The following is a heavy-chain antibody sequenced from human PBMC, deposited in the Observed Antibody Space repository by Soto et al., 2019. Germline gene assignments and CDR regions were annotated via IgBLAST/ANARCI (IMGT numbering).Heavy chain of an antibody. D-gene: IGHD3-22*01. CDR3: ARDDRGYYDSSGYYPSYAFDI. V-gene: IGHV4-59*01. CDR1: GGSISSYY. CDR2: IYYSGST. Sequence: QVQLQESGPGLVKPSETLSLTCTVSGGSISSYYWSWIRQPPGKGLEWIGYIYYSGSTNYNPSLKSRVTISVDTSKNQFSLKLSSVTAADTAVYYCARDDRGYYDSSGYYPSYAFDIWGQGTMVTVSS. J-gene: IGHJ3*02.